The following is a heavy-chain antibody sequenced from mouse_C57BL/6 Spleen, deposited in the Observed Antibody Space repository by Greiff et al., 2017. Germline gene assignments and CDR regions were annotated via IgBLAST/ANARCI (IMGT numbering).Heavy chain of an antibody. CDR1: GYAFSSSW. V-gene: IGHV1-82*01. J-gene: IGHJ2*01. CDR3: ARGYYSNYQYYFDY. CDR2: IYPGDGDT. D-gene: IGHD2-5*01. Sequence: QVQLQQSGPELVKPGASVKISCKASGYAFSSSWMNWVKQRPGKGLEWIGRIYPGDGDTNYNGKFKGKATLTADKSSSTAYMQLSSLTSEDSAVYFCARGYYSNYQYYFDYWGQGTTLTVSS.